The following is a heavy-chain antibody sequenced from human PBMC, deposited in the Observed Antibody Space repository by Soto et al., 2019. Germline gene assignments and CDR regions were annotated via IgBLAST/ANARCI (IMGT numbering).Heavy chain of an antibody. CDR1: GYTFTAYY. D-gene: IGHD6-13*01. V-gene: IGHV1-2*04. Sequence: QVHLVQSGAEVKKPGASVKVSCEASGYTFTAYYIHWVRQAPGQGLEWMGWINPNSGDTNYAQKFQGWVTMTRDTSISTAYMELSRLQSDDTAVYYCARDPSPRFAAGNFYYYMEVWGKGTTVTVSS. J-gene: IGHJ6*03. CDR3: ARDPSPRFAAGNFYYYMEV. CDR2: INPNSGDT.